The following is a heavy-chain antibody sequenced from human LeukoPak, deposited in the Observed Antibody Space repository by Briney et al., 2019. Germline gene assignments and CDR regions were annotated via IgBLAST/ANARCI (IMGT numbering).Heavy chain of an antibody. J-gene: IGHJ4*02. CDR2: ISGSGDVT. Sequence: GGSLRLSCAASGFSFSSPGMGWVRQGPGKEPEWVSAISGSGDVTNYADSVKGRFTISRDNAKNMLYLQVNSLRAEDTAVYYCATQQGGSPAYWGQGTLVTVSS. D-gene: IGHD3-16*01. CDR1: GFSFSSPG. CDR3: ATQQGGSPAY. V-gene: IGHV3-23*01.